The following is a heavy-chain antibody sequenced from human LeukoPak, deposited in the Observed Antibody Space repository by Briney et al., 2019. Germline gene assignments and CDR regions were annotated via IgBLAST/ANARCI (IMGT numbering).Heavy chain of an antibody. CDR1: GGSISSSSYY. CDR3: ARDFSRGIYGSSGLVDY. D-gene: IGHD3-22*01. CDR2: IYYSGST. Sequence: SETLSLTCTVSGGSISSSSYYWGWIRQPPGKGLEWIGSIYYSGSTYYNPSLKSRVTISVDTSKNQFSLKLSSVTAADTAVYYCARDFSRGIYGSSGLVDYWGQGTLVTVSS. J-gene: IGHJ4*02. V-gene: IGHV4-39*07.